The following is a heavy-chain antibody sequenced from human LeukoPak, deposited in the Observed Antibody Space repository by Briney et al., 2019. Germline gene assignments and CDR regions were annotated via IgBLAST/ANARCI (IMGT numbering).Heavy chain of an antibody. J-gene: IGHJ3*02. D-gene: IGHD4-17*01. CDR1: GFTFSSYG. V-gene: IGHV3-30*02. CDR3: AREGDYGDYVNAFDI. Sequence: GGSLRLSCAASGFTFSSYGMHWVRQAPGKGLEWVAFIRYDGTNKYYADSVKGRFTISRDNSKHTLYLQMNSLRAEDTAVYYCAREGDYGDYVNAFDIWGQGTMVTVSS. CDR2: IRYDGTNK.